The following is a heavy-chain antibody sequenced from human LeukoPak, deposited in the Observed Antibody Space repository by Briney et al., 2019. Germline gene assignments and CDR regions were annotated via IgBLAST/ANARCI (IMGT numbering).Heavy chain of an antibody. CDR1: GFTFDDYA. J-gene: IGHJ4*02. CDR2: ISWNRGSI. D-gene: IGHD3-10*01. Sequence: PGRSLRLSCAASGFTFDDYAMHWVRQALGKGLEWVSGISWNRGSIGYADSVKGRFTISRDNAKNSLYLQMNSLRAEDTALYFCAKGWRGAYYYGSGAAAFDYWGQGTLVTVSS. CDR3: AKGWRGAYYYGSGAAAFDY. V-gene: IGHV3-9*01.